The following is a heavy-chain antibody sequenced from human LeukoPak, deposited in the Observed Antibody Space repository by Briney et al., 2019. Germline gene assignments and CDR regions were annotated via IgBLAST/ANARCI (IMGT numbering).Heavy chain of an antibody. CDR2: INQDGSEK. V-gene: IGHV3-7*05. Sequence: GGSLRLSCVASGFTFSSYWMTWVRQAPGKGLEWVANINQDGSEKNYVDSVRGRFTISRDNAKNSLFLQMNSLRAEDTAVYYCGIAPGYHYYGLDVWGQGTTVTVSS. J-gene: IGHJ6*02. CDR1: GFTFSSYW. CDR3: GIAPGYHYYGLDV.